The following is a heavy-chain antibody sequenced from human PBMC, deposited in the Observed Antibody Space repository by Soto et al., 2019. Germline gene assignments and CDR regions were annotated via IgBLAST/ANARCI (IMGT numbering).Heavy chain of an antibody. Sequence: EVQLLESGGGLVQPGGSLRLSCAASGFTFSSYAMNWVRQAPGRGLEWVSAISGSGGNIYYADSVKGRFTISRDNSKNTLYLQMNSLRAEDTAVYYCAKDPSPLQWKQRANWFDPWGQGTLVTVSS. CDR2: ISGSGGNI. J-gene: IGHJ5*02. CDR3: AKDPSPLQWKQRANWFDP. D-gene: IGHD6-19*01. V-gene: IGHV3-23*01. CDR1: GFTFSSYA.